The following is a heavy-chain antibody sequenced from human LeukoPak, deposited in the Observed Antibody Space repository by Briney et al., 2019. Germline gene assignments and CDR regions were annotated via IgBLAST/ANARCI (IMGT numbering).Heavy chain of an antibody. D-gene: IGHD3-22*01. Sequence: GGSLRLSCAASGFTFSSYEMNWVRQAPGKGLEWVSYISSSGSTIYYADSVKGRFTISRDSAKNSLYLQMNSLRAEDTAVYYCARGAAYYDSSGYYYNSWGQGTLVTVSS. J-gene: IGHJ5*02. CDR3: ARGAAYYDSSGYYYNS. V-gene: IGHV3-48*03. CDR1: GFTFSSYE. CDR2: ISSSGSTI.